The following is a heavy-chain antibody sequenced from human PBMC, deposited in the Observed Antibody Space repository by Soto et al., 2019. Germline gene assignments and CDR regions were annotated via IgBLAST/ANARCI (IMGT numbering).Heavy chain of an antibody. CDR2: SRNKANSYST. D-gene: IGHD1-26*01. J-gene: IGHJ4*02. CDR3: ARFIESYTRRLDY. CDR1: GFTFSHHY. Sequence: EVQLVESGGGLVQPGGSLRLSCADSGFTFSHHYMDWVRHAPGKGLEWVGRSRNKANSYSTEYAASVKGRFTISRDESKNSLYLQMNSLKTEDTAVYYCARFIESYTRRLDYWGQGTLVTVSS. V-gene: IGHV3-72*01.